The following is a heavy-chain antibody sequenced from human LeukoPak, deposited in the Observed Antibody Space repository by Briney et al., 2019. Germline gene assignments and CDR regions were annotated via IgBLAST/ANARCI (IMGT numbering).Heavy chain of an antibody. V-gene: IGHV3-7*01. D-gene: IGHD2-2*01. Sequence: GGSLRLSCAASGFTFDDYTMHWVRQAPGKGLEWVANIKQDGSEKYYVDSVKGRFTISRDNAKNSLYLQMNSLRAEDTAVYYCARLKLLWSNYFDYWGQGTLVTVSS. J-gene: IGHJ4*02. CDR1: GFTFDDYT. CDR3: ARLKLLWSNYFDY. CDR2: IKQDGSEK.